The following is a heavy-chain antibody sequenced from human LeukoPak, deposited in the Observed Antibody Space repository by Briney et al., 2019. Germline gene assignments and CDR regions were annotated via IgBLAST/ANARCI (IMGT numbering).Heavy chain of an antibody. CDR3: ARHLLFYSFYYFDD. D-gene: IGHD2-21*01. CDR2: IYYDGST. Sequence: PSETLSLTCTVSDGSISSYYWTWIRQPPGKGLEWLGCIYYDGSTNYNPSLSSRVTISLDMSKSQFSLKVTSVTAADTAVYYCARHLLFYSFYYFDDWGPGTTVTVSS. V-gene: IGHV4-59*08. CDR1: DGSISSYY. J-gene: IGHJ4*03.